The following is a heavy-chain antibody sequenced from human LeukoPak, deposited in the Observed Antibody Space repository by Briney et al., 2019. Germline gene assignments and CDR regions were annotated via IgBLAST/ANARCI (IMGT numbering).Heavy chain of an antibody. V-gene: IGHV3-48*03. D-gene: IGHD3-3*01. CDR3: ARDFLEDVY. Sequence: GGSLRLSCAASGFTSSSYEMNWVRQAPGKGLEWVSYISSSGSTIYYADSVKGRFTISRDNAKNSLYLQMNSLRAEDTAVYYCARDFLEDVYWGQGTLVTVSS. J-gene: IGHJ4*02. CDR1: GFTSSSYE. CDR2: ISSSGSTI.